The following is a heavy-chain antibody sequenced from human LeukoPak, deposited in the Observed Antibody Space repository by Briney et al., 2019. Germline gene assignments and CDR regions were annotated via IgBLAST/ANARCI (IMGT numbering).Heavy chain of an antibody. CDR3: ATINMVRGGGYFDP. J-gene: IGHJ5*02. Sequence: GASVKVYCKVSGYTLTELSMHWVRQAPGKGLEWMGGFDPEDGETIYAQKFQGRVTMTEDTSTDTAYMELSSLRSEDTAVYYCATINMVRGGGYFDPWGQGTLVTVSS. D-gene: IGHD3-10*01. V-gene: IGHV1-24*01. CDR2: FDPEDGET. CDR1: GYTLTELS.